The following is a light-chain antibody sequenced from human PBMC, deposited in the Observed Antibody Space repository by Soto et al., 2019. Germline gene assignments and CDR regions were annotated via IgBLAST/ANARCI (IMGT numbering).Light chain of an antibody. CDR2: AAS. CDR3: QQYDRSLYT. CDR1: QSVSSTY. V-gene: IGKV3-20*01. J-gene: IGKJ2*01. Sequence: EIVLTQSPGTLSLSPGERATLSCRASQSVSSTYLAWYQQKPGQAPRLLIYAASSRDTGIPDRFSGSGSGTDFTLTISRLEPEDFAVYYCQQYDRSLYTFGQGTRLEI.